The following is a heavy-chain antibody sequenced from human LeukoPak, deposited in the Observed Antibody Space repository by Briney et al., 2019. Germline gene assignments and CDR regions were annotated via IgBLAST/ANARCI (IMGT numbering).Heavy chain of an antibody. CDR3: ARSGYSSTWYLQSFELDY. Sequence: GGSLRLSCAASGFTFSSYWMHWVRQAPGKGLVWVSRINSDGSSTSYADSVKGRFTISRDNAKNTLYLQMNSLRAEDTAVYFCARSGYSSTWYLQSFELDYWGQGTLVTVSS. CDR1: GFTFSSYW. D-gene: IGHD2-2*01. J-gene: IGHJ4*02. CDR2: INSDGSST. V-gene: IGHV3-74*01.